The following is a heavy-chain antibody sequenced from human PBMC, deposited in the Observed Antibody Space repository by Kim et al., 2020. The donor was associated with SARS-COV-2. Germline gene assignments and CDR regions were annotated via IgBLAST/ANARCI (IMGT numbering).Heavy chain of an antibody. CDR1: GFTYDDYS. Sequence: GGSLRLSCASSGFTYDDYSMHRGGQAQGNGLDGVSLNSWVVGTTDVADSVKGRCTISRDNSKNSLYLQMNSLRTEDTALYYCARSPGGVIVMDYWGQGTLLSGSS. V-gene: IGHV3-43*01. D-gene: IGHD3-16*02. J-gene: IGHJ4*02. CDR2: NSWVVGTT. CDR3: ARSPGGVIVMDY.